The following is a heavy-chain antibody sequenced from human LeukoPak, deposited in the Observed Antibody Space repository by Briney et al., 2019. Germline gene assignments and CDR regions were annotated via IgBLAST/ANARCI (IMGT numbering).Heavy chain of an antibody. D-gene: IGHD6-13*01. CDR1: GYSFTYYW. V-gene: IGHV5-51*01. J-gene: IGHJ5*02. Sequence: GESLKISCKGSGYSFTYYWIGWVRQMPGKGLEWMGIIYPGDSDTRYSPSFQGQATISADKSISTAYLQWSSLKASDTAMYYCARHASGYSSSWYTPAPWGQGTLVTVSS. CDR3: ARHASGYSSSWYTPAP. CDR2: IYPGDSDT.